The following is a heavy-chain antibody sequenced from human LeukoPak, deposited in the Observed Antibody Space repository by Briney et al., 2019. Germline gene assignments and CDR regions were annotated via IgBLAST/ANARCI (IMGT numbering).Heavy chain of an antibody. D-gene: IGHD3-10*01. CDR3: ASSIRGGSDDAFDI. J-gene: IGHJ3*02. V-gene: IGHV1-8*03. CDR1: GGTFSSYA. CDR2: MNPNSGNT. Sequence: GASVKVSCKASGGTFSSYAINWVRQATGQGLEWMGWMNPNSGNTGYAQKFQGRVTITRNTSISTAYMELSSLRSENTAVYYCASSIRGGSDDAFDIWGQGTMVTVSS.